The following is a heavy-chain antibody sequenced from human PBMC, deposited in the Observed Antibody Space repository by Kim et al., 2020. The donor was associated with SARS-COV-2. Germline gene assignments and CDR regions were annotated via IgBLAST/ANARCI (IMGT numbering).Heavy chain of an antibody. CDR1: GGSISSGGYY. CDR3: ARASMVRGVKGTGLGH. D-gene: IGHD3-10*01. V-gene: IGHV4-31*03. Sequence: SETLSLTCTVSGGSISSGGYYWSWIRQHPGKGLEWIGYIYYSGSTYYNPSLKSRVTISVDTSKNQFSLKLSSVTAADTAVYYCARASMVRGVKGTGLGHWGKGTLVTVSS. J-gene: IGHJ4*02. CDR2: IYYSGST.